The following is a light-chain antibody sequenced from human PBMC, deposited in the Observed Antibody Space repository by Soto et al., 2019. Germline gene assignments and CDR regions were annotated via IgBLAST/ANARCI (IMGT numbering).Light chain of an antibody. CDR3: QHYGSSPPSWT. V-gene: IGKV3-20*01. J-gene: IGKJ1*01. CDR1: QSVSSNY. Sequence: EIVLTQSPGTLSLSAGERATLSCRASQSVSSNYLAWYQQKPGQPPRLLISGASSRATGIPDRFIGSGSGTDFTLTISSLEPEDFAVYYCQHYGSSPPSWTFGQGTKVEIK. CDR2: GAS.